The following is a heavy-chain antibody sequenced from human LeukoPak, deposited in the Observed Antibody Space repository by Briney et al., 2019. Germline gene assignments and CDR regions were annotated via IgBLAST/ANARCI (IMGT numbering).Heavy chain of an antibody. V-gene: IGHV1-46*01. CDR2: INPSGGST. CDR3: ARTYSGYEKSPENYFDY. D-gene: IGHD5-12*01. CDR1: GYTFTSYY. J-gene: IGHJ4*02. Sequence: ASVKVSCKASGYTFTSYYMHWVRQAPGQGLEWMGIINPSGGSTSYAQKFQGRVTMTRDTSTSTVYMELSSLRSEDTAVYYCARTYSGYEKSPENYFDYWGQGTLVTVSS.